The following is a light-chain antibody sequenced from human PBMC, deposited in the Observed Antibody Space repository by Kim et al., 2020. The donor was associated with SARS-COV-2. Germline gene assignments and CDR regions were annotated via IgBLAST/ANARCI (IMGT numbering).Light chain of an antibody. CDR1: GCNLGAGFD. CDR2: HNA. V-gene: IGLV1-40*01. Sequence: TVTGSATGSGCNLGAGFDVHWYQQLPGAAPKLLIYHNANRPSGVPDRFSGSKSGTAASLAITGLLAEDEADYYCQSYDTALSAVVFGGGTQLTVL. CDR3: QSYDTALSAVV. J-gene: IGLJ2*01.